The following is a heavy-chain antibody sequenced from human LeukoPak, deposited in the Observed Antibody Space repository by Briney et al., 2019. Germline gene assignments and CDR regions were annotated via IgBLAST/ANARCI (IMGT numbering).Heavy chain of an antibody. CDR2: ISNRSGTK. CDR1: GFTFSTYS. D-gene: IGHD3-9*01. V-gene: IGHV3-48*04. J-gene: IGHJ4*02. CDR3: ARDLRGTGYNNDY. Sequence: GGSLRLSCAASGFTFSTYSMNWVRRAPGKGLEWVSYISNRSGTKHYADSVKGRFTISRDNAKNSLDLQMNSLRAEDTAVYYCARDLRGTGYNNDYWGQGTLVTVSS.